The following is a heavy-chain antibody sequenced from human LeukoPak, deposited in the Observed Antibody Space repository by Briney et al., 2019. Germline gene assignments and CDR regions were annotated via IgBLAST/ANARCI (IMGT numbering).Heavy chain of an antibody. Sequence: PGGSLRLSCAASGLTFSSYAMSWVRQAPGKGLEWVSAISGSGGSTYYADSVKGRFAISRDNSKNTLYLQMNSLRTEDTAVYYCARDHRWGFDYWGRGTLVTVSS. D-gene: IGHD7-27*01. CDR2: ISGSGGST. CDR1: GLTFSSYA. J-gene: IGHJ4*02. CDR3: ARDHRWGFDY. V-gene: IGHV3-23*01.